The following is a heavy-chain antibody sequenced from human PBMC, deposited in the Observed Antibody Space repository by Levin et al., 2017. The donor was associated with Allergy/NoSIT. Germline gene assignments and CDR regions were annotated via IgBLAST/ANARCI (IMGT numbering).Heavy chain of an antibody. CDR1: GYTFTSYY. Sequence: VASVKVSCKASGYTFTSYYMHWVRQAPGQGLEWMGIINPSGGSTSYAQKFQGRVTMTRDTSTSTVYMELSSLRSEDTAVYYCARAAYCGGDCYSGDDAFDIWGQGTMVTVSS. V-gene: IGHV1-46*03. CDR2: INPSGGST. CDR3: ARAAYCGGDCYSGDDAFDI. D-gene: IGHD2-21*02. J-gene: IGHJ3*02.